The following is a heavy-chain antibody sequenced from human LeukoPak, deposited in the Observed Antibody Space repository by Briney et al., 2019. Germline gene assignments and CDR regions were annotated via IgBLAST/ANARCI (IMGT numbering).Heavy chain of an antibody. J-gene: IGHJ4*02. V-gene: IGHV4-59*01. CDR2: IYYSGST. D-gene: IGHD4-17*01. CDR1: GGSISSYY. CDR3: ATQGTVTTADY. Sequence: SETLSLTCTVSGGSISSYYWSWIRQPPGKGLEWIGYIYYSGSTNYNPSLKSRVTISVDTSKNQSSLKLSSVTAADTAVYYCATQGTVTTADYWGQGTLVTVSS.